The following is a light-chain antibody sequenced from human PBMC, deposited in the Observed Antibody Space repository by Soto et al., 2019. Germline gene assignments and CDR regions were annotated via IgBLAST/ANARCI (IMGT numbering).Light chain of an antibody. V-gene: IGKV3-15*01. CDR3: QQYHNWWT. CDR2: GAS. CDR1: QSVSRN. Sequence: EIVMTQSPATLSVSPGERATLSCRASQSVSRNWVWYQQKPGQAPSVLIYGASTRATGVPARFSGSGSGTEFTLTISSLQSEDFAVYYCQQYHNWWTFGQGTKVEIK. J-gene: IGKJ1*01.